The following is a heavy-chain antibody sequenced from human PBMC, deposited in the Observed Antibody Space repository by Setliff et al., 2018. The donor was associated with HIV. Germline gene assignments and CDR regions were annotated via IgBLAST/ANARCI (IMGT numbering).Heavy chain of an antibody. CDR3: ARGSGAGPNFHFDS. J-gene: IGHJ4*02. D-gene: IGHD6-19*01. Sequence: GGSLRLSCAVSGLTFSNAYITWVRQAPGKGLEWVAVIRSKTYGGTTDFAAPVKGRFTISGDDPKNTLYLQMDSLKAEDTAVYYCARGSGAGPNFHFDSWGQGTLVTVSS. CDR1: GLTFSNAY. V-gene: IGHV3-15*01. CDR2: IRSKTYGGTT.